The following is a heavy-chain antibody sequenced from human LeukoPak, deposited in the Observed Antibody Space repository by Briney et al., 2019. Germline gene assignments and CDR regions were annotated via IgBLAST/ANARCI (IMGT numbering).Heavy chain of an antibody. J-gene: IGHJ5*02. D-gene: IGHD3-10*01. V-gene: IGHV4-34*01. CDR2: INCRGTT. CDR1: GGSFSGYF. CDR3: ARGGTTFFSGSGTHP. Sequence: SETLSLTCGVSGGSFSGYFWTWIRQPPGRGLEWIGEINCRGTTYYNPSLESRLAIYLDTSQNQFSLNLTSVTAADTAVYFCARGGTTFFSGSGTHPWGQGTLVTVSS.